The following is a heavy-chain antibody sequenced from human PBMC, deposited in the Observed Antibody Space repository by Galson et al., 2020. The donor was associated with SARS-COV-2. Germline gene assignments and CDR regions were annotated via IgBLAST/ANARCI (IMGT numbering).Heavy chain of an antibody. CDR3: ASRSSTVGPEH. J-gene: IGHJ4*02. CDR1: GYTFTGYY. V-gene: IGHV1-2*02. CDR2: INPYSGDT. Sequence: ASVKVSCKASGYTFTGYYMHWVRQAPGQGLEWMGWINPYSGDTNYAQKFQGRVTMTRDTSLNTAYMDLSRLRSDDTAVYYCASRSSTVGPEHWGRGTLATVSS. D-gene: IGHD4-4*01.